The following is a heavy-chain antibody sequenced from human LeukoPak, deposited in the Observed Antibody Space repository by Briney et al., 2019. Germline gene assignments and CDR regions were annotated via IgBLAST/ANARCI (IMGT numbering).Heavy chain of an antibody. CDR3: ARGGQLWGALSDY. D-gene: IGHD5-18*01. CDR2: INPSAGST. CDR1: GYTFSTHY. Sequence: ASVKVSCKASGYTFSTHYMHWVRQAPGQGLEWMGIINPSAGSTAYAQKFQGRVTMTRDMSISTAYMELSRLRSDDTAVYYCARGGQLWGALSDYWGQGTLVTVSS. J-gene: IGHJ4*02. V-gene: IGHV1-46*01.